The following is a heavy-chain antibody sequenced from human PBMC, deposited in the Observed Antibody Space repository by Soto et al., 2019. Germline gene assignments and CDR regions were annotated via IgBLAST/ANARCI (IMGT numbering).Heavy chain of an antibody. CDR3: ARGLPAATTYYYYMDV. CDR1: GFTFSSYS. Sequence: GGSLRLSCAASGFTFSSYSMNWVRQAPGKGLEWVSYISSSSSTIYYADSVKGRFTISRDNAKNSLYLQMNSLRAEDTAVYYCARGLPAATTYYYYMDVWGKGTTVTVSS. CDR2: ISSSSSTI. D-gene: IGHD2-2*01. J-gene: IGHJ6*03. V-gene: IGHV3-48*01.